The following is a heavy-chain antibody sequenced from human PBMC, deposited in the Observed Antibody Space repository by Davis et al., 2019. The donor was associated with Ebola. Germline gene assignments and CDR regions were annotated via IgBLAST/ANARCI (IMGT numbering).Heavy chain of an antibody. CDR1: GGTFSSYA. D-gene: IGHD4-17*01. CDR2: IIPILGIA. CDR3: ARSTADYGDYWFDP. Sequence: SVKVSCKASGGTFSSYAISWVRQAPGQGLEWMGRIIPILGIANYAQKFQGRVTITADKSTSTAYMELSSLRSEDTAVYYCARSTADYGDYWFDPWGQGTLVTVSS. V-gene: IGHV1-69*04. J-gene: IGHJ5*02.